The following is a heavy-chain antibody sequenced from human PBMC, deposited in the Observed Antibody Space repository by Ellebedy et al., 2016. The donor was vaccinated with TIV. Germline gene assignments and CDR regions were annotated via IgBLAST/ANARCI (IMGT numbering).Heavy chain of an antibody. D-gene: IGHD2-21*01. V-gene: IGHV1-2*02. J-gene: IGHJ4*02. CDR1: GYAFSGYY. CDR3: ASSVVVDFDH. CDR2: INPNSGAT. Sequence: AASVKVSCKASGYAFSGYYIHWVRQAPGQGLEWMGWINPNSGATKYVQKFQGRVTMTRDPSISTAYMEVSRLRSDDTGVYYCASSVVVDFDHWGQGTLVTVSS.